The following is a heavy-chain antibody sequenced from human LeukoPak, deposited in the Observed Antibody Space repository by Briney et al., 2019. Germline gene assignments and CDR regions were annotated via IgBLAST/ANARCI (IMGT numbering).Heavy chain of an antibody. J-gene: IGHJ4*02. V-gene: IGHV3-21*04. CDR1: GFTFSSYS. CDR3: AKTYCSGGSCPADY. Sequence: PGGSLRLSCAASGFTFSSYSMNWVRQAPGKGLEWVSSISSSSSYIYYADSVKCRFTISRDNAKNSLYLQMNSLRAEDTAIYYCAKTYCSGGSCPADYWGQGTLVTVSS. D-gene: IGHD2-15*01. CDR2: ISSSSSYI.